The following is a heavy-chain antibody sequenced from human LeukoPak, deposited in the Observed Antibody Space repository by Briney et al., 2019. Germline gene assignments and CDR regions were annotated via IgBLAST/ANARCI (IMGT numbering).Heavy chain of an antibody. D-gene: IGHD3-9*01. CDR3: ARGASSHRSYYDILTGYRDAFDI. V-gene: IGHV3-21*01. CDR2: ISTRGDYI. Sequence: GGSLRLSCTASGFNFGTYDMNWVRQAPGTGLEWVSSISTRGDYIYYGDSVKGRFTVSRDNAKNSLYLQMNNLRAEDTAVYYCARGASSHRSYYDILTGYRDAFDIWGQGTMVTVSS. CDR1: GFNFGTYD. J-gene: IGHJ3*02.